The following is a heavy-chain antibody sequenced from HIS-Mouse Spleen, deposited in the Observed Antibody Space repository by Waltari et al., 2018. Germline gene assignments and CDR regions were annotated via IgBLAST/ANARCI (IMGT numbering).Heavy chain of an antibody. V-gene: IGHV3-53*02. CDR1: GLTVSSTY. J-gene: IGHJ4*02. D-gene: IGHD3-10*01. CDR2: IYSGGST. CDR3: ARHYYYGSGSYYFDY. Sequence: EVQLVATGGGLIQPGGSLRLSCEASGLTVSSTYLTWVRQVPGKGLEWVSVIYSGGSTYYADSVKGRFTISRDNSKNTLYLQMNSLRAEDTAVYYCARHYYYGSGSYYFDYWGQGTLVTVSS.